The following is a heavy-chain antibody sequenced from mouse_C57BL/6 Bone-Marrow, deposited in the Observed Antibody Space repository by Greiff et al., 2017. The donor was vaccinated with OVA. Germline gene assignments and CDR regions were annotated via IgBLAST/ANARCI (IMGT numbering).Heavy chain of an antibody. J-gene: IGHJ4*01. Sequence: QVQLQQSGAELVKPGASVKLSCKAFGYTFTEYTIHWVKQRAGQGLEWIGWFYPGRGSIKYNEKFKDKATLTADKSSSTVYMELSRLTSEDSAVYFCARPDHGYYAMDYWGQGTSVTVSS. CDR1: GYTFTEYT. CDR3: ARPDHGYYAMDY. V-gene: IGHV1-62-2*01. CDR2: FYPGRGSI.